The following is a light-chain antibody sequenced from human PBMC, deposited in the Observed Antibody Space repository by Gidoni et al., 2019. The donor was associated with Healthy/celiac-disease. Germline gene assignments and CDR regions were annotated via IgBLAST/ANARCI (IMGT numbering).Light chain of an antibody. CDR2: GTS. J-gene: IGLJ1*01. CDR3: QSYDSSLSGYV. V-gene: IGLV1-40*01. Sequence: QSVLTQPPSGSGAPGQRVTISCTGSSSNSGAGYDVPWYQQLPGTAPKLLISGTSNRPSGVPDRFSGSKSGTSASLAITGLQAEDEADYYCQSYDSSLSGYVFGTGTKVTVL. CDR1: SSNSGAGYD.